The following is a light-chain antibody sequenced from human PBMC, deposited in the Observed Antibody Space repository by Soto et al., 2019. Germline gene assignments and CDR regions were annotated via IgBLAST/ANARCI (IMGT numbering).Light chain of an antibody. CDR2: GAS. V-gene: IGKV3-20*01. CDR3: LQYGSSPRT. CDR1: QSVSSSH. Sequence: EIVLTQSPGTLSLSPGERATLSCRASQSVSSSHLAWYQQKPGQAPRLLISGASSRATGIPDRFTGSGSGTDFTLTISRLEPEDFAVYYCLQYGSSPRTFGQGTKVDIK. J-gene: IGKJ1*01.